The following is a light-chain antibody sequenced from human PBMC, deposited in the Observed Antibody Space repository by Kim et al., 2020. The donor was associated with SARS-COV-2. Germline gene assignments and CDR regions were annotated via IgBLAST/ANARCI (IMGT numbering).Light chain of an antibody. CDR1: QTVSAF. CDR2: DAS. Sequence: DIVLTQSPATLSLSPGETATLSCRASQTVSAFLAWFQQKPGQAPRLLMYDASTRAPGIPARFSGSVSGTDFTLTIRGLEPEDFAVYYCQQRSSWPFTFGPGTKVDIK. V-gene: IGKV3-11*01. J-gene: IGKJ3*01. CDR3: QQRSSWPFT.